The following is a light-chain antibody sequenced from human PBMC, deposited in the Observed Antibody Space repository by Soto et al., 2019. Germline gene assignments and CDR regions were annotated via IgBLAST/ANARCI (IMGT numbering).Light chain of an antibody. V-gene: IGLV2-11*01. CDR1: SSNIGNNY. CDR2: DVS. Sequence: QSVLTQPPSVSAAPGQKVTISCSGSSSNIGNNYVAWYQQLPGKAPKLMIYDVSKRPSGVPDRFSGSKSGNTASLTISGLQAEDEADYYCCSYAGSYLFGGGTKLTVL. J-gene: IGLJ2*01. CDR3: CSYAGSYL.